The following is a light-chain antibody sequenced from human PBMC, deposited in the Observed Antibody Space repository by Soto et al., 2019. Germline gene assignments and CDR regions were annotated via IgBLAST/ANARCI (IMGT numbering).Light chain of an antibody. CDR2: GVS. V-gene: IGKV2-30*01. Sequence: DGVMTQSPLSLPVTLGQPASISCRSSQSLVYRDGNTYLSWFQQRPGQSPRSLIYGVSNRDSGVPDGVRGKGSGTDFKLRISSVEHEEVGVYYWMQGEPGPRTFGRGTEVEI. CDR3: MQGEPGPRT. J-gene: IGKJ1*01. CDR1: QSLVYRDGNTY.